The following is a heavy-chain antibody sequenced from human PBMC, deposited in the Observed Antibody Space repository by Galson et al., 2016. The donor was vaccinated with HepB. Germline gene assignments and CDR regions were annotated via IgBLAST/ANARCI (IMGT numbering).Heavy chain of an antibody. V-gene: IGHV4-31*03. D-gene: IGHD5-24*01. J-gene: IGHJ6*02. CDR1: GTSVSSGDYY. CDR3: ARYDESVKNWPLRSHNWIDP. CDR2: ISDSGST. Sequence: TLSLTCTVSGTSVSSGDYYWTWIRQRPGEGLEWIGYISDSGSTYYNPSLKSRLTISVDTPKNQFSLDLNTVTPADTAVYFCARYDESVKNWPLRSHNWIDPWGQGTTVTVS.